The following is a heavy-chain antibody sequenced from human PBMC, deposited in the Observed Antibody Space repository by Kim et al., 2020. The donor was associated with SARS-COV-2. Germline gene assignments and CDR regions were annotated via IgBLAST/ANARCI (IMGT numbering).Heavy chain of an antibody. V-gene: IGHV3-30*18. CDR3: AKVKKMATIVYYFDY. CDR1: GFTFSSYG. D-gene: IGHD5-12*01. J-gene: IGHJ4*02. Sequence: GGSLRLSCAASGFTFSSYGMHWVRQAPGKGLEWVAVISYDGSNKYYADSVKGRFTISRDNSKNTLYLQMNSLRAEDTAVYYCAKVKKMATIVYYFDYWGQGTLVTVSS. CDR2: ISYDGSNK.